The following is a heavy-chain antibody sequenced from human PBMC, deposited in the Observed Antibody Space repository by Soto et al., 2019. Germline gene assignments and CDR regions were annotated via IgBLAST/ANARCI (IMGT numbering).Heavy chain of an antibody. CDR3: ARDPDEGIPYYYYMDV. Sequence: GGSLRLSCAASGFTFSSYAMHWVRQAPGKGLEYVSAISSNGGSTYYANSVKGRFTISRDNSKNTLYLQMGSLRAEDMAVYYCARDPDEGIPYYYYMDVWGKGTTVTVSS. CDR2: ISSNGGST. CDR1: GFTFSSYA. V-gene: IGHV3-64*01. J-gene: IGHJ6*03. D-gene: IGHD3-10*01.